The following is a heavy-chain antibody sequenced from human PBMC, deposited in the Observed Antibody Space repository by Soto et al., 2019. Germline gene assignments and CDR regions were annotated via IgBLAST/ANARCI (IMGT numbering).Heavy chain of an antibody. CDR3: ARQNSYMDYGSGSYRFRPDYYYYGMDV. V-gene: IGHV4-39*01. CDR2: IYYSGST. Sequence: SETLSLTCTVSGGSISSSSYYRGWIRQPPGKGLEWIGSIYYSGSTYYNPSLKSRVTISVDTSKNQFSLKLSSVTAADTAVYYCARQNSYMDYGSGSYRFRPDYYYYGMDVWGQGTTVTVSS. J-gene: IGHJ6*02. CDR1: GGSISSSSYY. D-gene: IGHD3-10*01.